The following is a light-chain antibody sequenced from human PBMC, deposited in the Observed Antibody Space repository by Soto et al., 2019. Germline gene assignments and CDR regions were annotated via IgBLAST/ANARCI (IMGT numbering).Light chain of an antibody. V-gene: IGKV1-33*01. CDR3: QQYYNLST. CDR1: QDISDY. CDR2: DAS. J-gene: IGKJ5*01. Sequence: DIQMTQSPSSLSASVGDRVTITCQASQDISDYLNWYQQKPGKAPKLLIYDASNLETGVPSRFSGSGSGTEFTFTISSLQPEDIATYYCQQYYNLSTFGQGTRLEI.